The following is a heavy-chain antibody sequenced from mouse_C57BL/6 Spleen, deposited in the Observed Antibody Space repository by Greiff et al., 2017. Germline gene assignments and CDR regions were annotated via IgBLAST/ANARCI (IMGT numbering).Heavy chain of an antibody. V-gene: IGHV1-61*01. CDR2: IYPSDSET. CDR3: ARGGYYLGY. J-gene: IGHJ2*01. CDR1: GYTFTSYW. Sequence: QVQLQQPGAELVRPGSSVKLSCKASGYTFTSYWMDWVKQRPGQGLEWIGNIYPSDSETHYNQKFKDKATLTVDKSSSTAYMQLSSLTSEDSAVYYCARGGYYLGYWGQGTTLTVSS.